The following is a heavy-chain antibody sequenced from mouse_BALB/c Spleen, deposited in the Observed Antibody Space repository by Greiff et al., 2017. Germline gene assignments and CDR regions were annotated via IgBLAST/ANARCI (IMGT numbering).Heavy chain of an antibody. CDR1: GFSLTSYG. V-gene: IGHV2-2*02. J-gene: IGHJ2*01. Sequence: VKVVESGPGLVQPSQSLSITCTVSGFSLTSYGVHWVRQSPGKGLEWLGVIWSGGSTDYNAAFISRLSISKDNSKSQVFFKMNSLQANDTAIYYCAKSYRDGNYYFDYWGQGTTLTVSS. D-gene: IGHD2-1*01. CDR3: AKSYRDGNYYFDY. CDR2: IWSGGST.